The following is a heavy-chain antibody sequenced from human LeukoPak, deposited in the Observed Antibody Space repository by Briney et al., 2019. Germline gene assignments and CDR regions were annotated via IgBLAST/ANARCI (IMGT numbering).Heavy chain of an antibody. CDR2: IKQDGSEK. Sequence: GGSLRLSCAASGFTFSSYWMSWVRQAPGKGLEGVANIKQDGSEKYYVDSVKGRFTISRDNAKNSLYLQMNSLRAEDTAVYYCARASSGYYYYHYGMDVWGQGTTVTVSS. CDR3: ARASSGYYYYHYGMDV. V-gene: IGHV3-7*01. D-gene: IGHD3-22*01. CDR1: GFTFSSYW. J-gene: IGHJ6*02.